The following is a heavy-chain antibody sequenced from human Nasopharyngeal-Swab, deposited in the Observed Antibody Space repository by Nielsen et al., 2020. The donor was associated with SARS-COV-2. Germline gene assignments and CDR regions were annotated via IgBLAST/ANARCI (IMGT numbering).Heavy chain of an antibody. D-gene: IGHD7-27*01. CDR1: GFTFSSYW. CDR2: ITPDGSSP. CDR3: ARDLNWGYGY. J-gene: IGHJ4*02. Sequence: GESLKISCAASGFTFSSYWMHWVRQAPGKGLVWVSRITPDGSSPSYADSVQGRFTISRDNAKNSLYLQMNSLRDEDTAVYYCARDLNWGYGYWGQGALVNVSS. V-gene: IGHV3-74*01.